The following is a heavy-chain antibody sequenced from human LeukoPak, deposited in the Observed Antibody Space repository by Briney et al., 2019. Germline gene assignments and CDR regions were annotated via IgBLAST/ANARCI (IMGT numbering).Heavy chain of an antibody. V-gene: IGHV3-74*01. Sequence: GGSLRLSCAASGFTFSSYWMHWVRQAPGKGLVWVSRINSDGSSTSYADSVKGRLTISRDNAKNTLYLQMTSLRAEDTAVYYCARDGYNLDTFDIWGQGTMVTVSS. D-gene: IGHD5-24*01. J-gene: IGHJ3*02. CDR2: INSDGSST. CDR3: ARDGYNLDTFDI. CDR1: GFTFSSYW.